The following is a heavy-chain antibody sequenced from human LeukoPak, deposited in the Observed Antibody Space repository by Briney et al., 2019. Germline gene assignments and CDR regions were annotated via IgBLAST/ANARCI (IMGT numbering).Heavy chain of an antibody. CDR1: GGSISSSSYY. CDR3: ARGPLYGSGSYFGY. V-gene: IGHV4-39*07. D-gene: IGHD3-10*01. Sequence: SETLSLTCTVSGGSISSSSYYWGWIRQPPGKGLEWIGSIYYSGSTYYNPSLKSRVTISVDTSKNQFSLKLSSVTAADTAVYYCARGPLYGSGSYFGYWGQGTLVTVSS. J-gene: IGHJ4*02. CDR2: IYYSGST.